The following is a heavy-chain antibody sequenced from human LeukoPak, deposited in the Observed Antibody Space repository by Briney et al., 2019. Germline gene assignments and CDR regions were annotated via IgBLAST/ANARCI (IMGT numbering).Heavy chain of an antibody. J-gene: IGHJ4*02. CDR2: INANSGGT. CDR3: ARSSRYDIWTGYPY. Sequence: ASVKVSFKASGYTFTGYYMHWVRQAPGQGLEWMGWINANSGGTNYAQKFQGRVTMTRDTSISTAYMELSRLRSDVTAVYYCARSSRYDIWTGYPYWGQGALVTVSP. V-gene: IGHV1-2*02. CDR1: GYTFTGYY. D-gene: IGHD3-9*01.